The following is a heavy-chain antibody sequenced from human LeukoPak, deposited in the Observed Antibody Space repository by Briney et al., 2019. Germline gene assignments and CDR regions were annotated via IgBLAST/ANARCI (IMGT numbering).Heavy chain of an antibody. D-gene: IGHD3-22*01. CDR2: IYYSGGT. J-gene: IGHJ3*02. V-gene: IGHV4-59*01. Sequence: SETLSLTCTVSGGSISSYYWSWIRQPPGKGLEWIGYIYYSGGTNYNPSLKSRVTISVDTSKNQFSLKLSSVTAADTVVYYCARGGDYYYDSSGYSDAFDIWGQGTMVTVSS. CDR3: ARGGDYYYDSSGYSDAFDI. CDR1: GGSISSYY.